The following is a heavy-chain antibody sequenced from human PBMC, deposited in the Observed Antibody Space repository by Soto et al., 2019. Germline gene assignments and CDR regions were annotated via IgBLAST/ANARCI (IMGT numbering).Heavy chain of an antibody. CDR1: GYTFTSYA. CDR2: INAGNGNT. Sequence: GSSVKVSCKASGYTFTSYAMHWVRQAPGQRLEWMGWINAGNGNTKYSQKFHGRVTITRNTSASTDYMELSSLRSEDTAVYSGERVFPLVHDYLDMDVWGQGTTVTVSS. J-gene: IGHJ6*02. V-gene: IGHV1-3*01. CDR3: ERVFPLVHDYLDMDV. D-gene: IGHD3-16*01.